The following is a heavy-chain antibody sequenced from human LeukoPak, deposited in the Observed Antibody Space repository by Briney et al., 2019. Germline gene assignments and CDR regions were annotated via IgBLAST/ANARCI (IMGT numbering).Heavy chain of an antibody. D-gene: IGHD3-16*01. V-gene: IGHV4-61*01. CDR1: GGSVSSGSYY. J-gene: IGHJ6*04. CDR3: ARASRWDGMDV. Sequence: SETLSLTCTVSGGSVSSGSYYWSWIRQPPGKGLEWIGYIYYSGSTNHNPSLKSRVTISVDTSKNQFSLKLSSVTAADTAVYYCARASRWDGMDVWGKGTTVTVSS. CDR2: IYYSGST.